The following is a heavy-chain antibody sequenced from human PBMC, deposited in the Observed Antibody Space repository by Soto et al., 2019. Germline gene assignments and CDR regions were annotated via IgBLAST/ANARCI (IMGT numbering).Heavy chain of an antibody. CDR1: GFTFSDAW. CDR3: ATGFSRAWHDGY. Sequence: EVQLVESGGGLVEPGGSLRLSCAASGFTFSDAWMNWVRQAPGKGLEWVGLIKRKIDGETTKYAAPVQGRFIITRDDSGRMVHLKMNSLKVEDTAVYYCATGFSRAWHDGYWGQGHLVTVAS. J-gene: IGHJ4*02. V-gene: IGHV3-15*06. D-gene: IGHD1-1*01. CDR2: IKRKIDGETT.